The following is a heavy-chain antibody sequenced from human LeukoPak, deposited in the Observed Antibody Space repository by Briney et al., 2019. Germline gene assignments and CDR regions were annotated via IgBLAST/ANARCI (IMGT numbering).Heavy chain of an antibody. D-gene: IGHD5-18*01. V-gene: IGHV4-39*01. Sequence: PSETLSLTCIVSGGSIRSANFFWGWFRQPPGKGPEWIGTIDYTGRTFYSPSVTSRVPVSLDTSKNQFSLRLTSMTAAHTTVYYCARQPEIEYSYGFGDYWGQGRLVTVTS. CDR2: IDYTGRT. J-gene: IGHJ4*02. CDR1: GGSIRSANFF. CDR3: ARQPEIEYSYGFGDY.